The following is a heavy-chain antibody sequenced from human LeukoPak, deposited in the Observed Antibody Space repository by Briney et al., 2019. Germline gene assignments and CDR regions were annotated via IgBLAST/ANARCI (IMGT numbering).Heavy chain of an antibody. CDR2: IWYDGSNK. D-gene: IGHD2-21*02. V-gene: IGHV3-33*01. CDR3: ARDRLEAVTDDDYFDY. J-gene: IGHJ4*02. Sequence: GGSLRLSCAASGFTFSNHGMHWVRQAPGKGPEWVPLIWYDGSNKYYGDSVKGRFTISRDNSKNTVYLQMNSLRAEDTGVYYCARDRLEAVTDDDYFDYWGQGTLVTVSS. CDR1: GFTFSNHG.